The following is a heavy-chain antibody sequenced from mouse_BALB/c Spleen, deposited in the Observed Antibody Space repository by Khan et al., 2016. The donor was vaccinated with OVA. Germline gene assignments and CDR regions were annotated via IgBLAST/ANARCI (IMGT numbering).Heavy chain of an antibody. CDR1: GFTFSSYG. V-gene: IGHV5-6-3*01. CDR3: TRMAGRIN. D-gene: IGHD6-1*01. CDR2: INSNGGST. J-gene: IGHJ2*01. Sequence: EVELVESGGGLVQPGGSLKLSCAASGFTFSSYGMSWVRQTPDKRLELVATINSNGGSTYYPDSVKGRFTISRDNAKNTLYLQMSSLKAEDTAMYYCTRMAGRINWGQGTTVTVSS.